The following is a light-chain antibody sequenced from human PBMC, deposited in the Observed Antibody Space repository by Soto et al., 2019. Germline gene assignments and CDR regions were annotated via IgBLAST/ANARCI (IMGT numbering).Light chain of an antibody. Sequence: DIQMTQSPSSLSASVEDRVTITCRASQSISTYLNWYQQKPGKSPKLLIYAASSLQSGVPSRFSGSGSGTEFTLTISSLQPEDFATYYCQQSDSTPYTIGQGTKLEIK. CDR2: AAS. J-gene: IGKJ2*01. CDR1: QSISTY. CDR3: QQSDSTPYT. V-gene: IGKV1-39*01.